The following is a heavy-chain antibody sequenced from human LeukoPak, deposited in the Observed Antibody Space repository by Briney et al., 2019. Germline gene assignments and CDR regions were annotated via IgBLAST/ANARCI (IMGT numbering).Heavy chain of an antibody. CDR2: ISYDGSNK. J-gene: IGHJ4*02. V-gene: IGHV3-30*18. CDR3: AKDYCSTSCYYFDY. D-gene: IGHD2-2*01. Sequence: GGSLRLSCAGSGFSFSSYGMHWVRQAPGKGLEWVAVISYDGSNKYYADSVKGRFTISRDNPKNTLYLQMNSLRAEDTAVYYCAKDYCSTSCYYFDYWGQGTLVTVSS. CDR1: GFSFSSYG.